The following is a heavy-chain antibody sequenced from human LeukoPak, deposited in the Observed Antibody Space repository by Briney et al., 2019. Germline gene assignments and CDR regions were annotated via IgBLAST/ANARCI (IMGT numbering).Heavy chain of an antibody. V-gene: IGHV3-7*01. D-gene: IGHD5-18*01. CDR2: IKQDGSEK. Sequence: GGSLRLSCAASGFTFSSYWMSWVRQAPGKGLEWVANIKQDGSEKYYVDSVKGRFTISRDNAKNSLYLQMNSLRAEDTAVYYCARDVSSGYSYGYPYWGQGTLVTVSS. CDR1: GFTFSSYW. CDR3: ARDVSSGYSYGYPY. J-gene: IGHJ4*02.